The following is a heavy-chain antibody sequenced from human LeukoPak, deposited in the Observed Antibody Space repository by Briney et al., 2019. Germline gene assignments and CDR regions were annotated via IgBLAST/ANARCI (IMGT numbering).Heavy chain of an antibody. CDR2: IYYSGST. CDR3: ARVPTVTFFDY. CDR1: GGSISSGGYS. V-gene: IGHV4-30-4*07. J-gene: IGHJ4*02. Sequence: SETLSLTCAVSGGSISSGGYSWSWIRQPPGKGLEWIGYIYYSGSTYYNPSPKSRVTISVDTSKNQFSLKLSSVTAADTALYYCARVPTVTFFDYWGQGTLVTVSS. D-gene: IGHD4-17*01.